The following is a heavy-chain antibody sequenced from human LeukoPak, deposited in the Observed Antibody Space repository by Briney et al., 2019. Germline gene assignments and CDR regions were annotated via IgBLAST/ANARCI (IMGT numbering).Heavy chain of an antibody. J-gene: IGHJ4*02. CDR2: IYYSGST. D-gene: IGHD5-18*01. Sequence: SETLSLTCTVSGGSISSSSYYWGWIRQPPGKGLEWIGSIYYSGSTYYNPSLKSRVTISVDTSKNQFSLKLSSVTAADTAVYYCARDSLSTKRGYSYGPFDYWGQGTLVTVSS. CDR1: GGSISSSSYY. CDR3: ARDSLSTKRGYSYGPFDY. V-gene: IGHV4-39*07.